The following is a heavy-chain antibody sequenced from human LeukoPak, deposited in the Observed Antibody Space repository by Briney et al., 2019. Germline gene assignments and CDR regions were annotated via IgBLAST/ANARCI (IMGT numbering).Heavy chain of an antibody. Sequence: GESLKISCKGSGYSSPTYWISWVRQMPGKGLEWMGRIDPSDSYTNYSPSFQGHVTISADRSISTAYLQWSSLKAADTAMYYCTLYGAVAGSGGGGWGQGTLVTVSS. CDR1: GYSSPTYW. J-gene: IGHJ4*02. CDR3: TLYGAVAGSGGGG. CDR2: IDPSDSYT. D-gene: IGHD6-19*01. V-gene: IGHV5-10-1*01.